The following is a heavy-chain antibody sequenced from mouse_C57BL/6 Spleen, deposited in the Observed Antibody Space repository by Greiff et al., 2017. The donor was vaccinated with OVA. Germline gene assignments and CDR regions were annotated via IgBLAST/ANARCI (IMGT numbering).Heavy chain of an antibody. CDR3: TEGIYYGYGFDY. D-gene: IGHD2-2*01. J-gene: IGHJ2*01. CDR1: GFTFSNYW. Sequence: EVNLVESGGGLVQPGGSMKLSCVASGFTFSNYWMNWVRQSPEKGLEWVAQIRLKSDNYATHYAESVKGRFTISRDDSKSSVYLQMNNLRAEDTGIYYCTEGIYYGYGFDYWGQGTTLTVSS. V-gene: IGHV6-3*01. CDR2: IRLKSDNYAT.